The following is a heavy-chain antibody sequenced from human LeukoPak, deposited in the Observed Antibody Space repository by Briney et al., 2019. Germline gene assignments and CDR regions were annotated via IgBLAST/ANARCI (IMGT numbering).Heavy chain of an antibody. CDR1: GFIFSGYW. V-gene: IGHV3-74*03. CDR3: GRVRGGYYTDH. D-gene: IGHD3-22*01. J-gene: IGHJ5*02. CDR2: ISSDGSST. Sequence: GGSLRLSCAASGFIFSGYWMHWVRQAPGKGLVWVSRISSDGSSTTYTDSVKGRFTVSRDNAKNTLYLQMNSLRAEDTAVYYCGRVRGGYYTDHWGQGTLVTVSS.